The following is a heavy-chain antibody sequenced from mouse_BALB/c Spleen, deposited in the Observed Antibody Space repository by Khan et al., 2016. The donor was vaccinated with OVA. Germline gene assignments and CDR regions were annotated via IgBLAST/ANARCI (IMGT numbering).Heavy chain of an antibody. J-gene: IGHJ4*01. CDR3: ARKNYYGYAMDY. Sequence: VQLQQSGPGLVKPSQSLSLTCTVTGYSFTSGYAWNWIRQFPGNKLEWMGYISYSGSTSYNPSLRSRISTTRDTSKNQFFLQLNSVTTEDTATYYCARKNYYGYAMDYWGQGTSVTVSS. D-gene: IGHD1-1*01. V-gene: IGHV3-2*02. CDR2: ISYSGST. CDR1: GYSFTSGYA.